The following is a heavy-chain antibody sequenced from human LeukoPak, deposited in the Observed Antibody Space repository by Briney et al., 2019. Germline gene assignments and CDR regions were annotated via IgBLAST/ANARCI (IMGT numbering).Heavy chain of an antibody. V-gene: IGHV3-23*01. D-gene: IGHD4-17*01. Sequence: SGGSLRRSCAASGFTFSSYAMSWVRQAPGKGLEWVSAISGSGGSTYYADSVKGRFTISRDNSKNTLYLQMNSLRAEDTAVYYCAKEETMSTVTTYCDYWGQGTLVTVSS. J-gene: IGHJ4*02. CDR2: ISGSGGST. CDR1: GFTFSSYA. CDR3: AKEETMSTVTTYCDY.